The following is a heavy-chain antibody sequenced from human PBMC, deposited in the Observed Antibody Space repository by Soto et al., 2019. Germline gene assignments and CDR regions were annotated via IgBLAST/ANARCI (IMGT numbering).Heavy chain of an antibody. CDR3: ARRAAGTSRAFDY. D-gene: IGHD6-13*01. CDR2: INHSGST. V-gene: IGHV4-34*01. Sequence: LSLTCAVYGGSFSGYYWSWIRQPPGKGLEWIGEINHSGSTNYNPSLKSRVTISVDTSKNQFSLKLSSVTAADTAVYYCARRAAGTSRAFDYWGQGTLVTVSS. CDR1: GGSFSGYY. J-gene: IGHJ4*02.